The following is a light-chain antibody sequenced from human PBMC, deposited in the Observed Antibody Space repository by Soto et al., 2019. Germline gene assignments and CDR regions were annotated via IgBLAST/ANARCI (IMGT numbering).Light chain of an antibody. CDR3: GSWNSSLSAYV. Sequence: QSVLAQPPSVSAAPGQKVTISCSGSSSNIGGDSVSWYQQLPGTATKLLIYDDNKRPSGIPGRFSGTKSSTSATLGITGFQTGEEDDYYCGSWNSSLSAYVFGTGTKVTVL. J-gene: IGLJ1*01. CDR1: SSNIGGDS. V-gene: IGLV1-51*01. CDR2: DDN.